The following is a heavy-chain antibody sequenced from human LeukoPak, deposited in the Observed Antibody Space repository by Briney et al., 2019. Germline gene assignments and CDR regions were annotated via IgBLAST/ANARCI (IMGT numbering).Heavy chain of an antibody. CDR3: ARGAGDYDILTGYYIEGVDY. CDR2: MNPNSGNT. Sequence: ASVKVSCKASGYTFTSYDINWVRQATGQGLEWMGWMNPNSGNTGYAQKFQGRVTMTRNTSISTAYMELSSLRSEDTAVYYCARGAGDYDILTGYYIEGVDYWGQGTLATVSS. J-gene: IGHJ4*02. D-gene: IGHD3-9*01. CDR1: GYTFTSYD. V-gene: IGHV1-8*01.